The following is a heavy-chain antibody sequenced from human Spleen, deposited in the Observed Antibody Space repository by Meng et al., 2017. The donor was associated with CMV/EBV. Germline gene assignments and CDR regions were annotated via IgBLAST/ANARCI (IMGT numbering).Heavy chain of an antibody. CDR3: ARDQPANWNDVISY. CDR2: IKHDGSGK. CDR1: GFTISNYW. V-gene: IGHV3-7*01. Sequence: GGSLRLSCVVSGFTISNYWMSWVRQAPGKGLQWVANIKHDGSGKYYVDSVKGRFTISRDNAKNSLYLQMNSLRAEDTAVYYCARDQPANWNDVISYWGQGTLVTVSS. J-gene: IGHJ4*02. D-gene: IGHD1-1*01.